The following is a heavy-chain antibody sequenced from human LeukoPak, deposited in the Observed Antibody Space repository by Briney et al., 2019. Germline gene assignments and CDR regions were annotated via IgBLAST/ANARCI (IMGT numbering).Heavy chain of an antibody. D-gene: IGHD6-19*01. CDR3: AGYSSGWYLYY. V-gene: IGHV4-4*07. J-gene: IGHJ4*02. Sequence: SGTLSLTCTVSGGSISSYYWSWIRQPAGXXXEWIGRIHTSGSTNYNPSLKSRVTMSVDTSKKHFSLKLSSVTAADTAVYYCAGYSSGWYLYYWGQGTLVTVSS. CDR2: IHTSGST. CDR1: GGSISSYY.